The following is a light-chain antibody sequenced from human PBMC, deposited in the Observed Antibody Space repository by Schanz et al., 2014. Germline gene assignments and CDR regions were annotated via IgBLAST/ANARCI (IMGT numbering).Light chain of an antibody. V-gene: IGKV3-20*01. Sequence: EIVLTQSPGTLSLSPGERATLSCRASQSVSSSYLAWYQQKPGQAPRLLIYGASSRATGIPDRFSGSGSGTDFTLTISRLEPEDFAVYYCQQYNIWPPVTFGQGTKVDIK. CDR3: QQYNIWPPVT. J-gene: IGKJ1*01. CDR2: GAS. CDR1: QSVSSSY.